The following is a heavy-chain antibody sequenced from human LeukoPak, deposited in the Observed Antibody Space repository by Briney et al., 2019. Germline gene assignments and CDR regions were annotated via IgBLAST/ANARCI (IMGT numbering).Heavy chain of an antibody. CDR1: GYTFTSYD. CDR3: AREGYYDSSGFYYYGMDV. CDR2: MNPNSGNT. Sequence: GASVKVSCKASGYTFTSYDINWVRQATGQGLEWMGWMNPNSGNTGYAQKFQGRVTMTRNTSISTAYMELSSLRPEDTAMYYCAREGYYDSSGFYYYGMDVWGQGTTVTVSS. V-gene: IGHV1-8*01. D-gene: IGHD3-22*01. J-gene: IGHJ6*02.